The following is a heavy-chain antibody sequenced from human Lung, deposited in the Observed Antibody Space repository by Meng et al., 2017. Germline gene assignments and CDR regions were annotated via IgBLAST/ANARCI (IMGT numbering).Heavy chain of an antibody. CDR3: SGHVDY. J-gene: IGHJ4*02. Sequence: SCAASGFTFSNAWMTWVRQAPGKGLEWIGRMKSNVDGGTVDYAAAVKGRFFISRDDSENTFYLQMNSLKTEDTAVYYCSGHVDYWGQGTLVTVSS. CDR1: GFTFSNAW. CDR2: MKSNVDGGTV. V-gene: IGHV3-15*01.